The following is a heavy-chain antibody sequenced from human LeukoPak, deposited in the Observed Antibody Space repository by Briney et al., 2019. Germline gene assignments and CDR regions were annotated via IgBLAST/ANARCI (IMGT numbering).Heavy chain of an antibody. Sequence: GGSLRLSCAASGFTFSSYSMNWVRQVPGKGLEWVSSISSSSSYIYYADSVKGRFTISRDNAKNSLYLQMNSLRAEDTAVYYCARGGYSYGYAYYWGQGTLVAVSS. CDR1: GFTFSSYS. J-gene: IGHJ4*02. V-gene: IGHV3-21*01. CDR2: ISSSSSYI. CDR3: ARGGYSYGYAYY. D-gene: IGHD5-18*01.